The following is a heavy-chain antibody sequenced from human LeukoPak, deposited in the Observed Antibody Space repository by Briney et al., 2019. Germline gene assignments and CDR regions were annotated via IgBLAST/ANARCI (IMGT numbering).Heavy chain of an antibody. CDR1: GFTFSSYA. J-gene: IGHJ6*03. D-gene: IGHD2-15*01. Sequence: GGSLRLSCAASGFTFSSYAMHWVRQAPGKGLEWVAVISYDGSNKYYADSVKGRFTISRDNSKNTLYLQMNSLRAEDTAVYYCAKYIVAYGYMDVWGKGTTVTVSS. V-gene: IGHV3-30-3*02. CDR3: AKYIVAYGYMDV. CDR2: ISYDGSNK.